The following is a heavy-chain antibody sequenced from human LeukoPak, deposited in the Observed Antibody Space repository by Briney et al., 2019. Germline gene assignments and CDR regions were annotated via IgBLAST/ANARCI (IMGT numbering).Heavy chain of an antibody. Sequence: GGSLRLSCAASGFSFSSYGMNWVRQAPGKGLERISYISTSSGTIYYADSVEGRFTISRDSARNSLFLQMNSLRDDDTAVYYCARVDCSGGSCYSALTLWGQGTLVTVSS. CDR1: GFSFSSYG. J-gene: IGHJ4*02. V-gene: IGHV3-48*02. CDR2: ISTSSGTI. CDR3: ARVDCSGGSCYSALTL. D-gene: IGHD2-15*01.